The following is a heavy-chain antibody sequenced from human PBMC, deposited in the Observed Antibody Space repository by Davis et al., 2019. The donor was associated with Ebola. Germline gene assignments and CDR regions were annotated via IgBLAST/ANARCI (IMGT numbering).Heavy chain of an antibody. CDR1: GFTFSNVW. V-gene: IGHV3-15*01. Sequence: PGGSLRLSCAASGFTFSNVWFTWVRQCPGKGLQWIGRIRSRSDGGTTDYAAPVKGRFTISRDDSQNMVYLQMNSLRADDTAMYYCARGPTNCYKCYYYMDVWGKGTTVTVSS. CDR3: ARGPTNCYKCYYYMDV. J-gene: IGHJ6*03. D-gene: IGHD2-2*02. CDR2: IRSRSDGGTT.